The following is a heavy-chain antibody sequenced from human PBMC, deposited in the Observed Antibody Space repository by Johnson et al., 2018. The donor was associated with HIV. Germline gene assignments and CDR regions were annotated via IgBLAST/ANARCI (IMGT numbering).Heavy chain of an antibody. CDR2: INWNGGST. Sequence: VQLVESGGGVVRPGGSLRLSCAASGFIFDDYGMSWVRQAPGKGLEWVSGINWNGGSTGYADSVKGRFTISRENAKNSLYLQMNSLRTGDRAVYYCARALRTALGSPWNGGYDAFDIWGQGTMVTVSS. J-gene: IGHJ3*02. CDR3: ARALRTALGSPWNGGYDAFDI. D-gene: IGHD1-1*01. CDR1: GFIFDDYG. V-gene: IGHV3-20*04.